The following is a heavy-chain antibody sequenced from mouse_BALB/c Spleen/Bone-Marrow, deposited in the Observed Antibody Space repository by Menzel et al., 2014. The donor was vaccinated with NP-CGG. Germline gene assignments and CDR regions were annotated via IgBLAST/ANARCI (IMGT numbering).Heavy chain of an antibody. CDR3: ARHNYDETWFAY. D-gene: IGHD2-4*01. V-gene: IGHV5-12*02. CDR2: ISNGGGST. Sequence: EVQLVESGGGLVQPGGSLQLSCATSGFTFSDYYMYWVRQTPEKRLEWVAYISNGGGSTYYPDTVKGRFTISRDNAKNTLYLQMSRLKSEDTAMYYCARHNYDETWFAYWGQGTLVTVSA. J-gene: IGHJ3*01. CDR1: GFTFSDYY.